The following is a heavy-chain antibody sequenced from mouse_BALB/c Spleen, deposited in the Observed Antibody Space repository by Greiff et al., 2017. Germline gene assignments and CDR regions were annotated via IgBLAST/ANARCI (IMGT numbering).Heavy chain of an antibody. CDR1: GYSFTDYN. Sequence: EVQLQQSGPELVKPGASVKVSCKASGYSFTDYNMHWVKQSHGKSLEWIGYIDPYNGGTSYNQKFKGKATMTVDKSSSTAFMQLNSLTSEDSAVYYCSIGGNHYYYAMDYWGQGTSVTVSS. D-gene: IGHD1-1*02. V-gene: IGHV1S135*01. CDR3: SIGGNHYYYAMDY. CDR2: IDPYNGGT. J-gene: IGHJ4*01.